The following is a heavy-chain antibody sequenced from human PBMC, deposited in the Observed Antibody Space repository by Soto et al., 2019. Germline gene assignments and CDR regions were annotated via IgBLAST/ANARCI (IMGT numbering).Heavy chain of an antibody. CDR1: GGNFSSYT. CDR2: IIPILGIA. V-gene: IGHV1-69*02. CDR3: SVWSMERYSNYKSPAY. D-gene: IGHD4-4*01. Sequence: QVQLVQSGAEVKKPGSSVKVSCKASGGNFSSYTISGVRQAPGQGREWMGRIIPILGIANYAQKFQGRVTITADKSTSTAYMELSSLRSEDTAVYYCSVWSMERYSNYKSPAYWGQGTLVTVSS. J-gene: IGHJ4*02.